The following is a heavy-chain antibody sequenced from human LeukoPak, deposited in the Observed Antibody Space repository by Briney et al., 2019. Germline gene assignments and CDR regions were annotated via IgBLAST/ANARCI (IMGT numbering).Heavy chain of an antibody. J-gene: IGHJ4*01. D-gene: IGHD5-24*01. Sequence: GGSLRLSCAASGFTFSNYWMSWVRQAPGKGLEWVANIKQDGSEKHYVDSVKGRFTISRDNAKNSLYLQMNSLRAEDTAVYYCAREDVEMATRTMYYFDYW. CDR1: GFTFSNYW. CDR2: IKQDGSEK. CDR3: AREDVEMATRTMYYFDY. V-gene: IGHV3-7*01.